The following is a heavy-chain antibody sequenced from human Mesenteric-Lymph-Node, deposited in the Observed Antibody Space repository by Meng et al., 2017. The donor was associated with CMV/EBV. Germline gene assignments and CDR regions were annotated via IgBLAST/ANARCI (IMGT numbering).Heavy chain of an antibody. CDR1: CGDFSSYP. Sequence: LHGCVPGLVKPSETLSLASPVSCGDFSSYPWCLIRQTPGKGLEWVGYMSYSGSTNYIPSLKSRITMSLDTSKNQFSLELSSVTAADTAVYYCGRDNWGSIDYWGQGTLVTVSS. CDR3: GRDNWGSIDY. CDR2: MSYSGST. V-gene: IGHV4-59*13. D-gene: IGHD7-27*01. J-gene: IGHJ4*02.